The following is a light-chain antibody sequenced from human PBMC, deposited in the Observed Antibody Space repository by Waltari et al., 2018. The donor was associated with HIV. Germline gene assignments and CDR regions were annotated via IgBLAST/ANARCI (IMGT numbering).Light chain of an antibody. CDR2: YDD. V-gene: IGLV1-36*01. Sequence: QSVLTQPPSVSEAPRQRVTISCSGSSSNLGSNAVHWYQQVPGKAPKLLIYYDDLLSSGVSDRCSGSKSGTSASLAIRGLQSEDEADYYCAAWDDSLNGYVFGSGTKVTVL. CDR1: SSNLGSNA. CDR3: AAWDDSLNGYV. J-gene: IGLJ1*01.